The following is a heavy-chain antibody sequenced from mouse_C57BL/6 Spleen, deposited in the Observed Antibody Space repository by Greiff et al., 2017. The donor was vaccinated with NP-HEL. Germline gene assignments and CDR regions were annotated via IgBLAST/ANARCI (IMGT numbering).Heavy chain of an antibody. CDR3: AREPRSTMVTRDFDY. Sequence: QVQLKQPGAELVMPGASVKLSCKASGYTFTSYWMHWVKQRPGQGLEWIGEIDPSDSYTNYNQKFKGKSTLTVDKSSSTAYMQLSSLTSEDSAVYYCAREPRSTMVTRDFDYWGQGTTLTVSS. D-gene: IGHD2-2*01. J-gene: IGHJ2*01. V-gene: IGHV1-69*01. CDR1: GYTFTSYW. CDR2: IDPSDSYT.